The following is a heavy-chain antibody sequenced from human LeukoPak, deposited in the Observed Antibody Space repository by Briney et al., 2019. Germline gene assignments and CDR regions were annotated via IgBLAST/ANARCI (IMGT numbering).Heavy chain of an antibody. Sequence: SGGSLRLSCVASGFTFSNAWMSWVRQAPGKGLEWVAVTSSDLNVKLYADSVKGRFTISRDNSRSTLYLQMNSLRPEDTAIYYCAREGYYGSGSPPSLYFDYWGQGTLVTVSS. CDR2: TSSDLNVK. V-gene: IGHV3-30*03. CDR3: AREGYYGSGSPPSLYFDY. D-gene: IGHD3-10*01. CDR1: GFTFSNAW. J-gene: IGHJ4*02.